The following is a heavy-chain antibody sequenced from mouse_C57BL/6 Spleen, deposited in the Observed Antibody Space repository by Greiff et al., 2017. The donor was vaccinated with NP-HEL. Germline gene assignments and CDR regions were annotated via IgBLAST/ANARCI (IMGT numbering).Heavy chain of an antibody. CDR3: ARDPSTVVASYYFDY. V-gene: IGHV5-4*01. CDR1: GFTFSSYA. Sequence: EVQLVESGGGLVKPGGSLKLSCAASGFTFSSYAMSWVRQTPEKRLEWVATISDGGSYTYYPDNVKGRFTISRDNAKNNLYLQMSHLKSEDTAMYYCARDPSTVVASYYFDYWGQGTTLTVSS. CDR2: ISDGGSYT. J-gene: IGHJ2*01. D-gene: IGHD1-1*01.